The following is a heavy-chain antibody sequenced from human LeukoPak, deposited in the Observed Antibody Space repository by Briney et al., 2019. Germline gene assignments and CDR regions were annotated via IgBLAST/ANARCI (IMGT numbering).Heavy chain of an antibody. D-gene: IGHD2-2*01. J-gene: IGHJ6*03. CDR2: INPNSGGT. Sequence: GASVKVSCKASGYTFTSYAMNWVRQAPGQGLEWMGWINPNSGGTNYAQKFQGRVTMTRDTSISTAYMELSRLRSDDTAVYYCARAGSCSSTSCYDADTSGTSYYYYYYMDVWGKGTTVTVSS. CDR3: ARAGSCSSTSCYDADTSGTSYYYYYYMDV. V-gene: IGHV1-2*02. CDR1: GYTFTSYA.